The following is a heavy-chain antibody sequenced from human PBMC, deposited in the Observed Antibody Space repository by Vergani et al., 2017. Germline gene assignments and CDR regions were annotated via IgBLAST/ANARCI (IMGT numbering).Heavy chain of an antibody. Sequence: EVQLVESGGGLVQPGGSLRLSCAASGFTFSSYWMSWVRQAPGKGLAWVANIKQDGSEKYYVDSVKGRFTISRDNAKNSLYLQMNSLRAEDTAVYYCASLRFGRAFDIWGQGTMVTVSS. J-gene: IGHJ3*02. CDR2: IKQDGSEK. CDR1: GFTFSSYW. V-gene: IGHV3-7*01. CDR3: ASLRFGRAFDI. D-gene: IGHD3-10*01.